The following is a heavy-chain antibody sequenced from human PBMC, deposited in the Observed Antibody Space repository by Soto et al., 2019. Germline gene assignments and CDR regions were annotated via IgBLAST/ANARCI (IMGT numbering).Heavy chain of an antibody. J-gene: IGHJ6*02. CDR3: AREVVVVPAAIHGLGGMDV. Sequence: SQTLSLTCAISGDSVSSNSAAWNWIRQSPSRGLEWLGRAYYRSKWYNDYAVSVKSRITINPDTSKNQFSLQLNSVTPEDTAVYYCAREVVVVPAAIHGLGGMDVWGQGTTVTVSS. CDR1: GDSVSSNSAA. D-gene: IGHD2-2*02. V-gene: IGHV6-1*01. CDR2: AYYRSKWYN.